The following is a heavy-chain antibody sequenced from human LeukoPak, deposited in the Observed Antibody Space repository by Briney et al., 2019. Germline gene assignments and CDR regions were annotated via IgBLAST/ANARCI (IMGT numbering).Heavy chain of an antibody. CDR1: GGSFSGYY. J-gene: IGHJ6*02. V-gene: IGHV4-34*01. Sequence: PSETLSLTCAVYGGSFSGYYWSWIRQPPGKGLEWIGEINRSGSTNFNPSLKSRVIISVDTSQNQFSLKLTSVTAADTAVYYCARGWESLRHMDVWGRGTTVTVSS. D-gene: IGHD1-26*01. CDR2: INRSGST. CDR3: ARGWESLRHMDV.